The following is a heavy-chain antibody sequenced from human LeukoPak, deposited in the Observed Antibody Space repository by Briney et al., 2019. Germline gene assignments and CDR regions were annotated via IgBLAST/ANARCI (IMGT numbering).Heavy chain of an antibody. CDR2: ISSSSSYI. CDR3: ARENTMYGAQGDV. J-gene: IGHJ6*04. Sequence: PGGSLRLSCAASGFTFSSYRVNWVRQAPGKGLEWVSSISSSSSYIYYADSVKGRFTISRDNAKNLLYLQMNSLRAEDTAVYYCARENTMYGAQGDVWGKGTTVTVSS. V-gene: IGHV3-21*06. CDR1: GFTFSSYR. D-gene: IGHD2-8*01.